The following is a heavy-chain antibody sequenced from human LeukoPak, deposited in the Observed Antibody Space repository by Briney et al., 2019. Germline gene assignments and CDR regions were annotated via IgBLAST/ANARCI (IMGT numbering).Heavy chain of an antibody. CDR2: ITSSSSYI. J-gene: IGHJ4*02. CDR3: ARDRGRDGYNLVDN. D-gene: IGHD5-24*01. CDR1: GFTFSTYT. Sequence: GGSLRLSCAASGFTFSTYTMNWVRQAPGKGLEWVSSITSSSSYIYYADSVKGRFTISRDNAKNSLYLQMNSLRAEDTAVYYCARDRGRDGYNLVDNWGQGTLVTVSS. V-gene: IGHV3-21*01.